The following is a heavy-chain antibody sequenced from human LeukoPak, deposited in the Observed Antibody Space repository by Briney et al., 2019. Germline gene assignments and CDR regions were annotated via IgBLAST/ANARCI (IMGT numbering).Heavy chain of an antibody. CDR1: GYTFTSYY. CDR2: INPNSGGT. Sequence: ASVKVSCKASGYTFTSYYMHWVRQAPGQGLEWMGWINPNSGGTNYAQKFQGRVTMTRDTSISTAYMELSRLRSDDTAVYYCAPRLAAAGSYPFDYWGQGTLVTVSS. CDR3: APRLAAAGSYPFDY. J-gene: IGHJ4*02. V-gene: IGHV1-2*02. D-gene: IGHD6-13*01.